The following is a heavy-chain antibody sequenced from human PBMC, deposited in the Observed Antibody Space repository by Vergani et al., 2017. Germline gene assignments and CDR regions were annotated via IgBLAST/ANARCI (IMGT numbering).Heavy chain of an antibody. D-gene: IGHD1-26*01. CDR1: GYTLTELS. Sequence: QVQLVQSGAEVKKPGASVKVSCKVSGYTLTELSMHWVRQAPGKGLEWMGGFDPEDGETIYAQKFQGRVTMTEDTSTDTAYMELSSLRSEDTAVYYCARGGLYSGSWATGYGMDVWGQGTTVTVSS. J-gene: IGHJ6*02. CDR3: ARGGLYSGSWATGYGMDV. CDR2: FDPEDGET. V-gene: IGHV1-24*01.